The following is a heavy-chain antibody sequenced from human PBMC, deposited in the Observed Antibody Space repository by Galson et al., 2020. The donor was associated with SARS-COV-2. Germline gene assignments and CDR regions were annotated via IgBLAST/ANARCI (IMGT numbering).Heavy chain of an antibody. Sequence: SETLSLTCTVSGGSISSGGYYWSWIRQHPGKGLEWIGYIYYSGSTYYNPYLKSRVTISVDTSKNQFSLKLSSVTAADTAVYYCARDLGRWFDPWGQGTLVTVSS. CDR3: ARDLGRWFDP. CDR2: IYYSGST. V-gene: IGHV4-31*03. J-gene: IGHJ5*02. CDR1: GGSISSGGYY.